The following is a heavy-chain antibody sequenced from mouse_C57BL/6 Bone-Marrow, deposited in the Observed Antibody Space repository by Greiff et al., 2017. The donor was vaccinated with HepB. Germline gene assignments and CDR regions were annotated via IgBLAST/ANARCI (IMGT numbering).Heavy chain of an antibody. Sequence: QVQLKQPGAELVRPGSSVKLSCKASGYTFTSYWMHWVKQRPIQGLEWIGNIDPSDSETHYNQKFKDKATLTVDKSSSTAYMQLSSLTSEDSAVYYCARRRAITTVVENWYFDVWGTGTTVTVSS. J-gene: IGHJ1*03. CDR1: GYTFTSYW. V-gene: IGHV1-52*01. CDR3: ARRRAITTVVENWYFDV. D-gene: IGHD1-1*01. CDR2: IDPSDSET.